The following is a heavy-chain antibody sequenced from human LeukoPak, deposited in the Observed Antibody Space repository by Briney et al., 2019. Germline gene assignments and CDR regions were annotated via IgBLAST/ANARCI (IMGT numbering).Heavy chain of an antibody. V-gene: IGHV1-8*01. CDR3: ARSRRIAVGGIGY. D-gene: IGHD6-13*01. CDR1: GYTFTSYD. J-gene: IGHJ4*02. Sequence: ASVKVSCKASGYTFTSYDINWVRQATGQGLEWMGWMSPNSGNTGYAQKFQGRVTMTRNTSISTAYMELSSLRSEDTAVYYCARSRRIAVGGIGYWGQGTLVTVSS. CDR2: MSPNSGNT.